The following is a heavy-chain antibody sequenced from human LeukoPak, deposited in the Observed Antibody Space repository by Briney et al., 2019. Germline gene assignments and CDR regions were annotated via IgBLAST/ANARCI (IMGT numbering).Heavy chain of an antibody. V-gene: IGHV3-66*02. CDR2: IYSGGSS. CDR3: TRDFSY. J-gene: IGHJ4*02. CDR1: GFTVSDNY. D-gene: IGHD3-3*01. Sequence: GGSLRLSCAASGFTVSDNYMNWVRQAPGKGLQWVLVIYSGGSSYYADSVKGRFTISRDNSKNTLYLQMNSLRAEDTAVYYCTRDFSYWGQGTLVTVSS.